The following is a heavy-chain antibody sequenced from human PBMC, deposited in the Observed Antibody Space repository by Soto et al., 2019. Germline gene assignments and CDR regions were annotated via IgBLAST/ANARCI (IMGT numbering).Heavy chain of an antibody. CDR3: ARGDDIVVVPAAEGYYYYYGMDV. Sequence: SVKVSSKASGGTFSSYAISWVRQAPGQGLEWMGGIIPIFGTANYAQKFQGRVTITADESTSTAYIELSSLRSEDTAVYYCARGDDIVVVPAAEGYYYYYGMDVWGQGTTVTVSS. CDR1: GGTFSSYA. V-gene: IGHV1-69*13. J-gene: IGHJ6*02. CDR2: IIPIFGTA. D-gene: IGHD2-2*01.